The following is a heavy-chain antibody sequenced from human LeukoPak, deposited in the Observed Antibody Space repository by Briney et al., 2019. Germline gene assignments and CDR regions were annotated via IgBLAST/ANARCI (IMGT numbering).Heavy chain of an antibody. V-gene: IGHV4-39*01. J-gene: IGHJ4*02. CDR3: ARLARGSTIAVAGTIDY. D-gene: IGHD6-19*01. CDR1: GGSISSSSYY. CDR2: IYYSGST. Sequence: SETLSLTCTVSGGSISSSSYYWGWIRQPPGKGLEWIGSIYYSGSTYYNPSLKSRVTISVDTSKNQFSLKLSPVTAADTAVYYCARLARGSTIAVAGTIDYWGQGTLVTVSS.